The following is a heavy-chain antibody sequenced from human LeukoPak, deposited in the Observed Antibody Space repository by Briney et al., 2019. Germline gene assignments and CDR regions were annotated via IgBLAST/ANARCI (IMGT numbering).Heavy chain of an antibody. CDR1: GFTFSSYW. CDR2: IKQDGSEK. CDR3: ARGRCSGGSCFFDY. J-gene: IGHJ4*02. V-gene: IGHV3-7*01. Sequence: GGSLRLSCAASGFTFSSYWMSWVRQAPGKGLEWVANIKQDGSEKYYVDSVKGRFTISRDNAKNSLYLQMNSLRAEDTAVYYCARGRCSGGSCFFDYWGQGTLVTVSS. D-gene: IGHD2-15*01.